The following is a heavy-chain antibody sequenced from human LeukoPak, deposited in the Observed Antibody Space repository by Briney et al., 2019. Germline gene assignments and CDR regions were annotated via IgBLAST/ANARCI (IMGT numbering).Heavy chain of an antibody. Sequence: GGSLRLSCAASGFTFSSYAMHWVRQAPGKGLEWVAVISYDGSNKYYADSVKGRFTISRDNSKNTLYLQMNSLRAEDTAMYYCARRYRVSSWYYFDSWGQGTLVTVSS. V-gene: IGHV3-30-3*01. D-gene: IGHD6-13*01. CDR1: GFTFSSYA. CDR3: ARRYRVSSWYYFDS. J-gene: IGHJ4*02. CDR2: ISYDGSNK.